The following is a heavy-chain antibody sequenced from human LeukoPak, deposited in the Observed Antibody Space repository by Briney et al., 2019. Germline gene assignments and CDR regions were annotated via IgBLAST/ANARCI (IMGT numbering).Heavy chain of an antibody. CDR2: IWSDGSNE. D-gene: IGHD5-24*01. V-gene: IGHV3-33*03. CDR1: GFTFSSYG. CDR3: ARSFVEMATISYSLDY. Sequence: GGSLRLSCAASGFTFSSYGMHWVRQAPGKGLEWVAVIWSDGSNEYYADSVKGRFTISRDNAKNSLYLQMNSLRAEDTAVYYCARSFVEMATISYSLDYWGQGTLVTVSS. J-gene: IGHJ4*02.